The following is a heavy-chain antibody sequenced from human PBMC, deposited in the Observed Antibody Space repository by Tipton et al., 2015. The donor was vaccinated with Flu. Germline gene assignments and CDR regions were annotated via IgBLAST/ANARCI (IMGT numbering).Heavy chain of an antibody. Sequence: TLSLTCTVSGGSISSVSYYWSWIRQPAGKGLEWIGRIYTSGSTNYNPSLKSRVTISVDTSKNQFSLKLSSVTAADTAVYYCARTMMGAFDIWGQGTMVTVSS. D-gene: IGHD3-22*01. J-gene: IGHJ3*02. CDR1: GGSISSVSYY. CDR3: ARTMMGAFDI. V-gene: IGHV4-61*02. CDR2: IYTSGST.